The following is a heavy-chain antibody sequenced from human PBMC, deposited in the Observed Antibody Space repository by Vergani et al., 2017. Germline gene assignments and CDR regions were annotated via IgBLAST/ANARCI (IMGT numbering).Heavy chain of an antibody. Sequence: EVQLLESGGGLVQPGGSLRLSCAASGFTFSSYAMSWVRQAPGKGLEWVSAISSSSSYIYYADSVKGRFTISRDNAKNSLYLQMNSLRAEDTAVYYCARGTVVPANFDYWGQGTLVTVSS. D-gene: IGHD2-2*01. CDR2: ISSSSSYI. CDR1: GFTFSSYA. V-gene: IGHV3-21*01. CDR3: ARGTVVPANFDY. J-gene: IGHJ4*02.